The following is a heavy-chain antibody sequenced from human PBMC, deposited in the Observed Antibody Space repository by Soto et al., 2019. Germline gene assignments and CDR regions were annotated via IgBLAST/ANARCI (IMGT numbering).Heavy chain of an antibody. CDR3: ARDYDFWSGPNWFDP. CDR1: GYTFTSYG. D-gene: IGHD3-3*01. CDR2: ISAYNGNT. J-gene: IGHJ5*02. V-gene: IGHV1-18*04. Sequence: ASVKVSCKASGYTFTSYGISWVRQAPGQGLEWMGWISAYNGNTDYAQKLQGRVTMTTDTSTSTAYMELRSLRSDDTAVYYCARDYDFWSGPNWFDPWGQGTLVTVSS.